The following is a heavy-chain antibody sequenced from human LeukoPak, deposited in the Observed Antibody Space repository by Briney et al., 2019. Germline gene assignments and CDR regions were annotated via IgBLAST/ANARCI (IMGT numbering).Heavy chain of an antibody. J-gene: IGHJ5*02. CDR1: GGSISSYY. Sequence: SETLSLTCTVSGGSISSYYWNWIRQPPGKGLEWIGYIFYSGNTRYNPSLRSRVSISVDTSKNQFSLKLSSVTAADTAVYYCARLLRVGYCSTTTCNWFDPWGQGTLVTVSS. CDR3: ARLLRVGYCSTTTCNWFDP. CDR2: IFYSGNT. V-gene: IGHV4-59*12. D-gene: IGHD2-2*03.